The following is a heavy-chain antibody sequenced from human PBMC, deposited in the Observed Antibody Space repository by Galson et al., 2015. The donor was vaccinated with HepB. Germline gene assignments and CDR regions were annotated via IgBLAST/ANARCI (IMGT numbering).Heavy chain of an antibody. V-gene: IGHV1-69*13. D-gene: IGHD2-2*01. Sequence: SVKVSCKASGGTFSSYAISWVRQAPGQGLEWMGGIIPIFGKANYAQKFQGRVTITADESTSTAYMELSSLRSEDTAVYYCARGTRIVVVPAAIVAPGDAFDIWGQGTMVTVSS. J-gene: IGHJ3*02. CDR3: ARGTRIVVVPAAIVAPGDAFDI. CDR2: IIPIFGKA. CDR1: GGTFSSYA.